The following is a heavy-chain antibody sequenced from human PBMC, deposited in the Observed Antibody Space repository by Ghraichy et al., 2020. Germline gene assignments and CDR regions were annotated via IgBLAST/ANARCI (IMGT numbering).Heavy chain of an antibody. V-gene: IGHV4-59*01. Sequence: LRLSCSVSGDSISSYYWGWIRQPPGKGLEWIGYIYYSGNTIYNPSLKSRVTISVDTSKNLFSLKLSSVTAADTAVYYCARLPRPLYFYERGAFDIWGQGTMLTVSS. D-gene: IGHD3-22*01. CDR1: GDSISSYY. J-gene: IGHJ3*02. CDR2: IYYSGNT. CDR3: ARLPRPLYFYERGAFDI.